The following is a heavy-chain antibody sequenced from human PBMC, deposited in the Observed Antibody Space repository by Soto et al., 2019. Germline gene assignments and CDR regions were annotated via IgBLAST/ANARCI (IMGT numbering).Heavy chain of an antibody. V-gene: IGHV4-4*02. CDR2: IYRTGST. CDR3: ASRDPGTSVDY. Sequence: PSESLSVNCPVSVGSFTSNNWWTCVRQPPGQGLEWIGEIYRTGSTNYNPSLKSRVTISLDKSENQFSLKVTSLTAADTAVYYCASRDPGTSVDYWGQGTLVTVSS. D-gene: IGHD1-7*01. J-gene: IGHJ4*02. CDR1: VGSFTSNNW.